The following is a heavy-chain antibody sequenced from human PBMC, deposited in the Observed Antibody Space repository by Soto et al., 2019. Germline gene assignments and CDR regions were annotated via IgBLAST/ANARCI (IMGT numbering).Heavy chain of an antibody. CDR1: GGTFSSYA. V-gene: IGHV1-69*13. Sequence: SVKVSCKASGGTFSSYAISWVRQAPGQGLEWMGGIIPIFGTANYAQKFQGRVTITADESTSTAYMELSSLRSEDTAVYYCARVRLEYTDYYGMDVWGQGTTVTVSS. CDR3: ARVRLEYTDYYGMDV. J-gene: IGHJ6*02. D-gene: IGHD6-6*01. CDR2: IIPIFGTA.